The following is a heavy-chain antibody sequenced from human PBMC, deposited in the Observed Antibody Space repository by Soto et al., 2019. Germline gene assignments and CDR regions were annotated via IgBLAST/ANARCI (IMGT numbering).Heavy chain of an antibody. CDR2: ISGSGGST. V-gene: IGHV3-23*01. CDR1: GFTFSSYA. J-gene: IGHJ4*02. CDR3: AKTDIVLMVYALGPYFDY. Sequence: EVQLLESGGGLVQPGGSLRLSCAASGFTFSSYAMSWVRQAPGKGLEWVSAISGSGGSTYYADSVKGRFTISRDNSKNTLYLQMNSLRAEDTAVYYGAKTDIVLMVYALGPYFDYWGQGTLVTVSS. D-gene: IGHD2-8*01.